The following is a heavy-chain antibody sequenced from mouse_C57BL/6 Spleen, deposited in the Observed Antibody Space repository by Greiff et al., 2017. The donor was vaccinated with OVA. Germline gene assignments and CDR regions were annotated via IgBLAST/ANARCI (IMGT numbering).Heavy chain of an antibody. D-gene: IGHD1-1*01. CDR3: AREGPYYYGSSYLWYFDV. Sequence: VKLQQSGAELVKPGASVKISCKASGYTFTDYYINWVKQRPGQGLEWIGKIGPGSGSTYYNEKFKGKATLTADKSSSTAYMQLSSLTSEDSAVYFCAREGPYYYGSSYLWYFDVWGTGTTVTVSS. J-gene: IGHJ1*03. V-gene: IGHV1-77*01. CDR2: IGPGSGST. CDR1: GYTFTDYY.